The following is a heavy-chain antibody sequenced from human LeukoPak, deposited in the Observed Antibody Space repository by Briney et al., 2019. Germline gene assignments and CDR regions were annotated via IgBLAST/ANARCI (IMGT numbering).Heavy chain of an antibody. CDR3: ARGQIVGVQGDF. CDR1: GFTVGNNY. J-gene: IGHJ4*02. V-gene: IGHV3-66*02. Sequence: LTGGSLRLSCTVSGFTVGNNYMSWVRQAPGKGLEWVALMYSRGSSHYADSVRGRFTISRDSSKDTVYLLMNSLTTEDTAVYYCARGQIVGVQGDFWGQGTLVTVSS. D-gene: IGHD1-26*01. CDR2: MYSRGSS.